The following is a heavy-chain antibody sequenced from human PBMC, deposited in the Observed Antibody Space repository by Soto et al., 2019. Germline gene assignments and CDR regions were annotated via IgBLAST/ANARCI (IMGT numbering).Heavy chain of an antibody. D-gene: IGHD5-12*01. Sequence: RASVKVSCKASGYTFFTYDISWVRQAPGQGLEWMGWISTYSGDTKYAQKFQGRVTMTTDTSTTTAYLELRSLRSDNTAVYYCARHHGPTTSENWFDPWGKGTLVTVS. CDR1: GYTFFTYD. CDR2: ISTYSGDT. V-gene: IGHV1-18*01. J-gene: IGHJ5*02. CDR3: ARHHGPTTSENWFDP.